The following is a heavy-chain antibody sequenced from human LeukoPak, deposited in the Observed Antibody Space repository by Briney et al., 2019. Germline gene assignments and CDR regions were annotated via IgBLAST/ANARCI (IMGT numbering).Heavy chain of an antibody. D-gene: IGHD6-13*01. CDR3: ARFPPHSRAAAAGTLYHRGAFDI. V-gene: IGHV4-34*01. Sequence: SETLSLTCAVYGGSFSGYFCSWIRQPPGKGLEWIGEINHSGSTNYNPSLKSRVTISVDTSKNQFSLKLSSVTAADTAVYYCARFPPHSRAAAAGTLYHRGAFDIWGQGTMVTVSS. CDR2: INHSGST. CDR1: GGSFSGYF. J-gene: IGHJ3*02.